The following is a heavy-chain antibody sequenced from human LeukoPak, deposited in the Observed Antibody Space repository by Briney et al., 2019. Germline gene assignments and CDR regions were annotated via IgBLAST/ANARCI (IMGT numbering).Heavy chain of an antibody. CDR1: GFTFSSHW. V-gene: IGHV3-7*01. J-gene: IGHJ4*02. Sequence: GGSLRLSCAASGFTFSSHWMRWVRQAPGKGLEWVANIWQEGSEKYYVDSVKGRFTISRDNAKKSLYLQMNSLRVEDTAVYYCARNQNLVSCGLDYFDYWGRGTLVTVSS. CDR3: ARNQNLVSCGLDYFDY. CDR2: IWQEGSEK.